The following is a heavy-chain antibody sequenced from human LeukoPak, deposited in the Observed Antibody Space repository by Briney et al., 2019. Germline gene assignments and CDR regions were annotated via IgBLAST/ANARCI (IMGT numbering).Heavy chain of an antibody. D-gene: IGHD6-13*01. CDR1: GGSISNYF. Sequence: PSETLSLTCTVSGGSISNYFWSWIRQPPGKGLEWIGYIYYSGSTNYNPSLKSRVTISLDTSKNQFSLKLSSVTAADTAVYYCARGGGVRSSWFVIGSNYYYYGMDVWGQGTTVTVSS. CDR2: IYYSGST. J-gene: IGHJ6*02. CDR3: ARGGGVRSSWFVIGSNYYYYGMDV. V-gene: IGHV4-59*01.